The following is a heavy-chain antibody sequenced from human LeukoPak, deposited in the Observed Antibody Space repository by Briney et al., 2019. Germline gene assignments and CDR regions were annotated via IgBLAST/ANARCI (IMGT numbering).Heavy chain of an antibody. D-gene: IGHD4-23*01. V-gene: IGHV1-69*04. CDR2: IIPILGIA. J-gene: IGHJ4*02. CDR1: GGTFSSYA. Sequence: SVKVSCKASGGTFSSYAISWVRQAPGQGLEWMGRIIPILGIANYAQKFQGRVTITADKSTSTAYMELSSLRSEDTAAYYCARDTTVVTEYYFDYWGQGTLVTVSS. CDR3: ARDTTVVTEYYFDY.